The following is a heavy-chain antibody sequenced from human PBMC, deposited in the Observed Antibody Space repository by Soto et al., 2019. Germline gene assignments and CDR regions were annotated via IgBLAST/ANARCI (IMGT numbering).Heavy chain of an antibody. CDR2: IYSGGYT. CDR1: GFTVSNNY. J-gene: IGHJ4*02. Sequence: EVQLVESGGGLIQPGGSLRLSCAVSGFTVSNNYMSWVRQAPGKGLEGVSVIYSGGYTAYGDSVKGRFTISRDNSKNTLSLKMKRRSADDAAVYYGGAPPGGGGYWGQGTLVTVSS. CDR3: GAPPGGGGY. D-gene: IGHD3-16*01. V-gene: IGHV3-53*01.